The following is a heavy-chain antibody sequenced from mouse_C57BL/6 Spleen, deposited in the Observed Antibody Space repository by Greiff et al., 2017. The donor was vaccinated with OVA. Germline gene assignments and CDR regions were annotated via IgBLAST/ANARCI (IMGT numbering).Heavy chain of an antibody. CDR2: ISSGGDYI. J-gene: IGHJ2*01. V-gene: IGHV5-9-1*02. D-gene: IGHD2-4*01. CDR1: GFTFSSYA. Sequence: DVMLVESGEGLVKPGGSLKLSCAASGFTFSSYAMSWVRQTPEKRLEWVAYISSGGDYIYYADTVKGRFTISRDNARNTLYLQMSSLKSEDTAMYYCTRGYDYDGHYFDYWGQGTTLTVSS. CDR3: TRGYDYDGHYFDY.